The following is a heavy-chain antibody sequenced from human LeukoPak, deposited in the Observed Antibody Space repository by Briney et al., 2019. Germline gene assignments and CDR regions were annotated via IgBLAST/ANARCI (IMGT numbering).Heavy chain of an antibody. CDR1: GYTFTGYY. Sequence: ASVKVSCKASGYTFTGYYMHWVRQAPGQGLEWMGWINPNSGGTNYAQKFQGRVTMTRDTSISTAYMELSRLRSDNTAVYYCARDGWEITMLRGNFDYWGQGTLVTVSS. CDR2: INPNSGGT. D-gene: IGHD3-10*01. CDR3: ARDGWEITMLRGNFDY. J-gene: IGHJ4*02. V-gene: IGHV1-2*02.